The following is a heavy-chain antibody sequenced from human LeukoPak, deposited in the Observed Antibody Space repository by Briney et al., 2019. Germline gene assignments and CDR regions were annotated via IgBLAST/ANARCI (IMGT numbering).Heavy chain of an antibody. J-gene: IGHJ4*02. D-gene: IGHD3-22*01. CDR3: ARDHYYDSSGYYYVTPSVFDY. Sequence: SVKVSCKASGGTFSSYAISWVRQAPGQGLEWMGGIIPIFGTANYAQKFQGRVTITTDESTSTAYMELSSLRSEDTAVYYCARDHYYDSSGYYYVTPSVFDYWGQGTLVTVSS. CDR1: GGTFSSYA. CDR2: IIPIFGTA. V-gene: IGHV1-69*05.